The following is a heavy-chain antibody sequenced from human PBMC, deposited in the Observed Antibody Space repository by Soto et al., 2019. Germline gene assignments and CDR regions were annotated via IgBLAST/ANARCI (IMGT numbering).Heavy chain of an antibody. CDR3: GRVVEGATGHTEFDS. J-gene: IGHJ4*02. D-gene: IGHD2-15*01. CDR2: VYYSGGA. CDR1: GGSIHNSHSF. V-gene: IGHV4-39*01. Sequence: SETLSLTCAVSGGSIHNSHSFWGWIRQPPGKGLEFIGSVYYSGGAYYNPSLESRVTVSVDPSKNQFSLRLNSVTATDTAVYYCGRVVEGATGHTEFDSWGAGTLVTVSS.